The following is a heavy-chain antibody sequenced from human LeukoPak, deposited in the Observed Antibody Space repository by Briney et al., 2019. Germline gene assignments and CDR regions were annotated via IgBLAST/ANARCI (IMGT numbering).Heavy chain of an antibody. CDR2: ITWDGITT. V-gene: IGHV3-43D*04. CDR3: ARSGHYGIDL. Sequence: LPGGSLRLSCVASRFAFDDYAMDWVRQPPGKGLEWVSFITWDGITTSYVDSAKGRFTISRDNSKNSLFLQLDSLRVEDSALYYCARSGHYGIDLWGQGTMVIVSA. J-gene: IGHJ3*01. CDR1: RFAFDDYA. D-gene: IGHD3-3*01.